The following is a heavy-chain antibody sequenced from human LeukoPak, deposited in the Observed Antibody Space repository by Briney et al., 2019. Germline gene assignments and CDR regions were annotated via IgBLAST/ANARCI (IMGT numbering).Heavy chain of an antibody. CDR2: ISWDGGST. Sequence: GGSLRLTCAASGFTFDDYAMHWVRQAPGKGLEWVSLISWDGGSTYYADSVKGRFTISRDNSKNSLYLQMNSLRVEDTALYYCAKGYYGSAFSRFDPWGQGTLVTVSS. CDR3: AKGYYGSAFSRFDP. V-gene: IGHV3-43D*03. J-gene: IGHJ5*02. D-gene: IGHD3-10*01. CDR1: GFTFDDYA.